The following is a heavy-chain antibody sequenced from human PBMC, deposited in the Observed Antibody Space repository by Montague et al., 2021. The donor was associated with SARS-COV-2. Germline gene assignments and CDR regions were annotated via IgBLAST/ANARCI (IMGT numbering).Heavy chain of an antibody. CDR3: ARIPSLGTIFGVVKVVGWFDP. CDR1: GGSISSGGYY. D-gene: IGHD3-3*01. J-gene: IGHJ5*02. V-gene: IGHV4-31*03. Sequence: TLSLTCTVSGGSISSGGYYWSWIRQHPGKGLEWIGYIYYSGSTYYNPSLKSRVTISVDTSKNQFSLKLSSVTAADTAVYYCARIPSLGTIFGVVKVVGWFDPWSQGTLVTVSS. CDR2: IYYSGST.